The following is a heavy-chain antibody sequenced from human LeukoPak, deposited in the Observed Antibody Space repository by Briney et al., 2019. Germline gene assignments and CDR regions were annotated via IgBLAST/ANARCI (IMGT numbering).Heavy chain of an antibody. CDR3: AKDAYYYDSSGYRKGFDY. J-gene: IGHJ4*02. Sequence: GRSLRLSCAASGFTFSSYGMHWVRQAPGKGLEWVAVISYDGSNKYYADSVKGRFTISRDNSKNTLYLQMNSLRAEDTAVYYCAKDAYYYDSSGYRKGFDYWGQGTLVTVSS. V-gene: IGHV3-30*18. D-gene: IGHD3-22*01. CDR2: ISYDGSNK. CDR1: GFTFSSYG.